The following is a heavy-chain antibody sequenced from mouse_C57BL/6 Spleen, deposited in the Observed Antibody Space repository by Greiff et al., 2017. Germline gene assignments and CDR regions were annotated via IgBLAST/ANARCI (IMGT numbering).Heavy chain of an antibody. CDR1: GYTFTSYW. J-gene: IGHJ3*01. D-gene: IGHD3-1*01. CDR2: IYPGSGST. CDR3: EREGARKTSGGFAY. V-gene: IGHV1-55*01. Sequence: QVQLQQPGAELVKPGASVKMSCKASGYTFTSYWITWVKQRPGQGLEWIGDIYPGSGSTNYNEKFKSKATLTVDTSSSTAYMQLSSLTSEDSAVYYCEREGARKTSGGFAYWGQGTLVTVSA.